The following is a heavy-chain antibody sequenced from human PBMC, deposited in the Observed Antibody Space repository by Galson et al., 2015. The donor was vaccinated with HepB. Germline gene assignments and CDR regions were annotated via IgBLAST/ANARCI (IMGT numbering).Heavy chain of an antibody. CDR2: IYYSGST. CDR3: ARYDTYSTGRHYFDY. Sequence: ETLSLTCTVSGGSISGYYWGWIRQPPGKGLEWIAYIYYSGSTNSNPSLTGRLTISVDTSKNQFSLKLTSVTAADTAVYYCARYDTYSTGRHYFDYWGQGILVTVSS. J-gene: IGHJ4*02. CDR1: GGSISGYY. D-gene: IGHD3-22*01. V-gene: IGHV4-59*08.